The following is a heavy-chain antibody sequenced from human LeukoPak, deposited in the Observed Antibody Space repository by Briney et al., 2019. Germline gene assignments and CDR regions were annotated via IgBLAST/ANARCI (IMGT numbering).Heavy chain of an antibody. J-gene: IGHJ4*02. CDR1: GFTFSSYW. Sequence: GGSLRLSCVASGFTFSSYWMHWVRQAPGKGLVWVSRINSDGSSTNYADSVKGRFTISRDNSKNTLFLQMNSLRAEDTAVYYCAKSRGSYWVPEFDYWGQGTLVTVSS. CDR3: AKSRGSYWVPEFDY. D-gene: IGHD1-26*01. CDR2: INSDGSST. V-gene: IGHV3-74*01.